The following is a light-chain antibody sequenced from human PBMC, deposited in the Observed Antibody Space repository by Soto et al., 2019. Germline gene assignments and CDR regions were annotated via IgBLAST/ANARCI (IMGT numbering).Light chain of an antibody. Sequence: QSVLTQPASVSGSPGQSITISCTGTSSDIGRYNHVSWYQHHPGKAPKVMIYDVTNRPSGVSHRFSGSKSGNTASLTISGLQAEDEADYYCSSYASTATYVFGTGTKLTVL. CDR2: DVT. J-gene: IGLJ1*01. CDR1: SSDIGRYNH. CDR3: SSYASTATYV. V-gene: IGLV2-14*03.